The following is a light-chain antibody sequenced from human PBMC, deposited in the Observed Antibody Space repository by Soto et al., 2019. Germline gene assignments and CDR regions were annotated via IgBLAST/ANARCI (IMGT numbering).Light chain of an antibody. J-gene: IGLJ2*01. V-gene: IGLV3-21*04. CDR3: QVWDSSSDHVV. CDR1: NIGSKS. CDR2: YNS. Sequence: SYELTQPPSVSVAPGKTARITCGGNNIGSKSVHWYQQKPGQPPVLVIYYNSDRPSGIPERFSGSNSGNTATLTISRVEAGDEADYYCQVWDSSSDHVVFGGGTKLTVL.